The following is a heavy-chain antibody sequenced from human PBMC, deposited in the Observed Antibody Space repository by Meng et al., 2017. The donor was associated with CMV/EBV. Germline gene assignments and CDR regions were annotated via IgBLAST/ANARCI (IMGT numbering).Heavy chain of an antibody. D-gene: IGHD4-17*01. Sequence: GSLRLSCTVSGYSISSGYYWGWIRQPPGKGLEWIGSIYHSGSTYCNPSLKSRVTISVDTSKNQFSLKLSSVTAADTAVYYCARDAYGDYSWFDPWGQGTLVTVSS. CDR1: GYSISSGYY. V-gene: IGHV4-38-2*02. J-gene: IGHJ5*02. CDR2: IYHSGST. CDR3: ARDAYGDYSWFDP.